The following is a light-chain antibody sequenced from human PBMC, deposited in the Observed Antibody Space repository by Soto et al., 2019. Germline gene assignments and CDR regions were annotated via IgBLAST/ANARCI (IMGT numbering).Light chain of an antibody. CDR2: EVS. V-gene: IGLV2-14*01. J-gene: IGLJ2*01. CDR3: SSYTSSSTPVV. CDR1: SSDVGGYNY. Sequence: QSVLTQPASVSGAPGQSITISCTGTSSDVGGYNYVSWYQQHPGKAPKLMIYEVSNRPSGVSNRFSGSKSGNTASLTIAGLQAEDEDDYYCSSYTSSSTPVVFGGGTKLAV.